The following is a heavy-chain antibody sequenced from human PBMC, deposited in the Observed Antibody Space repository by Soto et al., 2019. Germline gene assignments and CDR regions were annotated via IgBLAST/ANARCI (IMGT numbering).Heavy chain of an antibody. CDR1: GYSISSGYY. CDR2: IYHSGST. CDR3: ARDGLIDYYDSSGYYYYYYGMDV. D-gene: IGHD3-22*01. V-gene: IGHV4-38-2*02. J-gene: IGHJ6*02. Sequence: SETLSLTCTVSGYSISSGYYWGWIRQPPGKGLEWIGSIYHSGSTYYNPSLKSRVTISVDTSKNQFSLKLSSVTAADTDVYYCARDGLIDYYDSSGYYYYYYGMDVWGQGTTVTVSS.